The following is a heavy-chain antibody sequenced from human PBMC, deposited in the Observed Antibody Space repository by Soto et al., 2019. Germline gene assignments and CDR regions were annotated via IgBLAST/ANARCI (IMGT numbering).Heavy chain of an antibody. CDR1: GGSINYNSYY. J-gene: IGHJ5*02. CDR2: IFYTGTT. CDR3: ARLVVVAPVANA. Sequence: PSETLSLTCSVSGGSINYNSYYWGWIRQPPGKGLEWVGGIFYTGTTYYSSSLKDRVTISVDTSKNSFSLNLTSVTAADTAVYFCARLVVVAPVANAWGQGTLVTVSS. V-gene: IGHV4-39*02. D-gene: IGHD2-2*01.